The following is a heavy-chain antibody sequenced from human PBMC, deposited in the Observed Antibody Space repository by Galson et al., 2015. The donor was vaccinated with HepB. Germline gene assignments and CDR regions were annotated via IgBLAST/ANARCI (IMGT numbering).Heavy chain of an antibody. CDR2: ISGSGGST. D-gene: IGHD2-2*01. V-gene: IGHV3-23*01. CDR3: AKGRGSNSYTYDY. J-gene: IGHJ4*02. CDR1: GFTFTSYA. Sequence: LRLSCAASGFTFTSYAMNWVRQAPGKGLEWVSRISGSGGSTDYADSVKGRFTIPRDTSNNTLYLQMNSLRAEDTAQYYCAKGRGSNSYTYDYWGQRTLVTVSS.